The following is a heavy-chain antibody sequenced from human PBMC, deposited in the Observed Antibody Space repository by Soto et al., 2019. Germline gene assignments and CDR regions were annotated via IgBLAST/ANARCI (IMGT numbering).Heavy chain of an antibody. J-gene: IGHJ4*02. CDR3: ASVGSSWEYYFDY. CDR1: GFTFTSSA. D-gene: IGHD1-26*01. CDR2: IVVGNGNT. V-gene: IGHV1-58*01. Sequence: GASVKVSCKASGFTFTSSAVQWVRQARGQRLEWMGWIVVGNGNTNYAQKLQDRVTMTTDTSTSTAYMELRSLRSDDTAVYYCASVGSSWEYYFDYWGQGTLVTVS.